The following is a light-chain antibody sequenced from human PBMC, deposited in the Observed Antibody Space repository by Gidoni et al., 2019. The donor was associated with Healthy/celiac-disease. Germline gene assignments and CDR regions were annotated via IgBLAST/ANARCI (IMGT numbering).Light chain of an antibody. V-gene: IGKV1-13*02. J-gene: IGKJ4*01. CDR3: QQFNLNGT. CDR1: QGISSA. Sequence: AIQLTQSPSSLSASVGDRVTITCRASQGISSALAWYQQKPGKAPKLLIYDASSLESGVPSRFSGSGSGTDFTLTISSLQPEDFATYYCQQFNLNGTFGGGTKVEIK. CDR2: DAS.